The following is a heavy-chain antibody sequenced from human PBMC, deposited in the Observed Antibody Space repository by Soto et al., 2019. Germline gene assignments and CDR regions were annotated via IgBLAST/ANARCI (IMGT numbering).Heavy chain of an antibody. Sequence: QVQLQESGPGLVKPSQTLSLTCTVSGGSISSGDYYWSWIRQPPGKGLEWIGYIYYSGSTYYNPALKSRVTISIDTAKNQFSLKLSSVTTADTAVYYCARGDGDPVVGRYWGQGTLVTVSS. J-gene: IGHJ4*02. CDR3: ARGDGDPVVGRY. V-gene: IGHV4-30-4*01. CDR2: IYYSGST. CDR1: GGSISSGDYY. D-gene: IGHD4-17*01.